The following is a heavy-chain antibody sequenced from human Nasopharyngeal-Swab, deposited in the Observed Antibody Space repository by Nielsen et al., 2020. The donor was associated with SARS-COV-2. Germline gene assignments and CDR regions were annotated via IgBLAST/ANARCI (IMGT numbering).Heavy chain of an antibody. CDR1: GYRFTSYW. J-gene: IGHJ4*02. D-gene: IGHD1-26*01. CDR3: ARPLWSYADHFDY. CDR2: IYPGDSET. Sequence: KVSCKGSGYRFTSYWIGWVRQMPGKGLEWMGIIYPGDSETRYSPSFQGQVTISADKSISTAYLQWSSLKASDTAVYYCARPLWSYADHFDYWGQGTLVTGSS. V-gene: IGHV5-51*01.